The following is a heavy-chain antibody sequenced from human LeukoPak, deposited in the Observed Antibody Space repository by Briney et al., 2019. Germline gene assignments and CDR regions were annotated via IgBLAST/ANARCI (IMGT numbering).Heavy chain of an antibody. CDR3: ARGGDIVVVSAAIDYYYYYYMDV. CDR2: IYYSGST. CDR1: GGSISRYY. V-gene: IGHV4-59*01. D-gene: IGHD2-2*01. J-gene: IGHJ6*03. Sequence: SETLSLTCTVSGGSISRYYWSWTRQPPGKGLEWIGYIYYSGSTNYNPSLKSRVTISVDTSKNQFSLKLSSVTAADTAVYYCARGGDIVVVSAAIDYYYYYYMDVWGKGTTVTVSS.